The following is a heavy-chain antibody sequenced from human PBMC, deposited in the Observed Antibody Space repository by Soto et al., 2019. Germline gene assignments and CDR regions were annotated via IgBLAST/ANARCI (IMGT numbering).Heavy chain of an antibody. CDR2: IKQDESEK. J-gene: IGHJ4*02. Sequence: GGSLRLSCEASGFTFSNSWMSCVRQAPEKGLEWVANIKQDESEKYYVDSVKGRFTISRDNAKNSLYLQMNSLTAEDTAVYYCARLSIAAPKGDYWGQGTLVTVSS. D-gene: IGHD6-13*01. CDR3: ARLSIAAPKGDY. CDR1: GFTFSNSW. V-gene: IGHV3-7*03.